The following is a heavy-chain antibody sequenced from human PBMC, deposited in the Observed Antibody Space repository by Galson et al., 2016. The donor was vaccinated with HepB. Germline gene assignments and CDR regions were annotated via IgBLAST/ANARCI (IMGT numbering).Heavy chain of an antibody. D-gene: IGHD2-15*01. CDR3: ARGDRRYCSGVSCYSDYYYGMDV. J-gene: IGHJ6*02. CDR2: IGTAGDT. V-gene: IGHV3-13*01. CDR1: GFTFSSYD. Sequence: SLRLSCAASGFTFSSYDMHWVRQATGKGLEWVSAIGTAGDTYYPGSVKGRFTISRENAKNSLYLQMNSLRAGDTAVYYCARGDRRYCSGVSCYSDYYYGMDVWGQGTTVTVSS.